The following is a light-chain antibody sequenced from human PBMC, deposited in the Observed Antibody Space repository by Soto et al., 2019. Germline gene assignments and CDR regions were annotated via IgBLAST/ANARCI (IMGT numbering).Light chain of an antibody. J-gene: IGKJ4*01. CDR3: QHYKTWPLS. V-gene: IGKV3-15*01. Sequence: ELVLTQSPATLSVSPGERATLSCRASQGVGSTLAWYQQAPGQAPRLLIYDAATRATVIPARFSGDGSGTEFTLTISSLQSDDIAVYYCQHYKTWPLSFGGGPRVEI. CDR2: DAA. CDR1: QGVGST.